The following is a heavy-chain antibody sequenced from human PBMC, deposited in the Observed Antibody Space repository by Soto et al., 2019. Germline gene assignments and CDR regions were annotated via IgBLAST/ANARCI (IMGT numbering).Heavy chain of an antibody. V-gene: IGHV2-5*02. CDR1: GFSLSTSGMG. CDR3: GYVTIGPTFHYSYYYVDV. CDR2: IYWEDDK. Sequence: SGPTLLHPTQTLTLTFTFSGFSLSTSGMGVGWIRQPPGKALEWLALIYWEDDKRYRPSLKSRPTITKGTSKTQVVLTMTNVDPVDTPTYYCGYVTIGPTFHYSYYYVDVWGEGTPVPVSS. J-gene: IGHJ6*03. D-gene: IGHD1-1*01.